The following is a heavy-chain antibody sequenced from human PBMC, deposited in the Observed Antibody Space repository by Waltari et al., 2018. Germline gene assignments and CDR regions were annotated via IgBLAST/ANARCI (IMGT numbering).Heavy chain of an antibody. CDR1: GGTFSSYA. CDR3: ASWGGSFLDDAFDI. J-gene: IGHJ3*02. CDR2: IIPIFGTA. V-gene: IGHV1-69*13. Sequence: QVQLVQSGAEVKKPGSSVKVSCKASGGTFSSYAIRWVRQAPGQGLEWMGGIIPIFGTANYAQKFQGRVTITADESTSTAYMELSSLRSEDTAVYYCASWGGSFLDDAFDIWGQGTMVTVSS. D-gene: IGHD2-15*01.